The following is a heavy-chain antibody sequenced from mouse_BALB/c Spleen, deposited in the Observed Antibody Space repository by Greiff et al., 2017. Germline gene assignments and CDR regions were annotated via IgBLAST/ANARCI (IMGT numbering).Heavy chain of an antibody. CDR2: ISTYYGNT. Sequence: VQLQQSGPELVRPGVSVKISCKGSGYTFTDYAMHWVKQSHAKSLEWIGVISTYYGNTNYNKKFKGKATMTVDKSSSTAYMELARLTSEDSAIYYCARETTAHYYAMDYWGQGTSVTVSS. D-gene: IGHD1-2*01. CDR3: ARETTAHYYAMDY. V-gene: IGHV1-67*01. J-gene: IGHJ4*01. CDR1: GYTFTDYA.